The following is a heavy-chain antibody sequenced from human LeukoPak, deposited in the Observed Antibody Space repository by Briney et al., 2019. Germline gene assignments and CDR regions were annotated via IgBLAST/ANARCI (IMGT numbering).Heavy chain of an antibody. V-gene: IGHV1-69*05. Sequence: GASVKVSCKASGGTFSSYAISWVRQAPGQGLEWMGGIIPIFGTANYAQKFQGRVTITTDESTSTAYMELSSLRSEDTAVYYCADMTTYYYDSSGYKNWFDPWGQGTLVTVSS. CDR1: GGTFSSYA. D-gene: IGHD3-22*01. J-gene: IGHJ5*02. CDR2: IIPIFGTA. CDR3: ADMTTYYYDSSGYKNWFDP.